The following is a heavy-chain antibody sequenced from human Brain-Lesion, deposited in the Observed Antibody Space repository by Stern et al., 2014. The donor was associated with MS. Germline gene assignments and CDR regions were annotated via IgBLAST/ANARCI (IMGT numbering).Heavy chain of an antibody. CDR1: GYTFTGYY. CDR3: ATYYYDSTGYNDF. V-gene: IGHV1-2*04. Sequence: QLVQSGAEVKKPGASVKVSCKASGYTFTGYYMHWVRQAPGQGLEWMGWINPKSGGTNYAQKFQGWVTMTRDTSINTAYMELSRLRSDDTAVYYCATYYYDSTGYNDFWGQGTLVTVSS. D-gene: IGHD3-22*01. CDR2: INPKSGGT. J-gene: IGHJ4*02.